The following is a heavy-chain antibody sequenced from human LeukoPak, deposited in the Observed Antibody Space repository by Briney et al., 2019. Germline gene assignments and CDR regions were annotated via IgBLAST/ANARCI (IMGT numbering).Heavy chain of an antibody. Sequence: GGSLRLSCAASGFTFKTHAMSWVRQAPGKGLEWVSRIDDSGVIRSYADSVKGRFTISRDNSKMTLTLQMNSLRAEDTAVYYCAKRLKRDYYYHYAMDVWGQGTTVTVSS. J-gene: IGHJ6*02. CDR3: AKRLKRDYYYHYAMDV. V-gene: IGHV3-23*01. D-gene: IGHD3-22*01. CDR2: IDDSGVIR. CDR1: GFTFKTHA.